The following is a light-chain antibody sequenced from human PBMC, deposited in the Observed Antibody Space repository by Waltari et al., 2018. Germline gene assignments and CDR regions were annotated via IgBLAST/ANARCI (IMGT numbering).Light chain of an antibody. Sequence: EVVLTQSPVTLSLAAGERATLSCRASESVSNYLAWYQQKPGQSPRLLIYDTSKMATGIPARFSGSGYGTDFTLTINNLEAEDFALYYCQQGSILPRTFGGGTNVEIK. CDR3: QQGSILPRT. J-gene: IGKJ4*01. CDR2: DTS. CDR1: ESVSNY. V-gene: IGKV3-11*01.